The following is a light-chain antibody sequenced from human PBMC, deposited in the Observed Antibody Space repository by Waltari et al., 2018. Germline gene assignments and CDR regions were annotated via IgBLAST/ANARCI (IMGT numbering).Light chain of an antibody. CDR1: RSNIGSAYD. CDR3: QSYDISLSPHVV. J-gene: IGLJ2*01. Sequence: QSVLTQPPSVSGAPGQRVTISCPGRRSNIGSAYDLPWYQQLPGTAPKLLIYGNTNRPSGVPDRFSGSKSGTSASLAITGLQAEDEAHFYCQSYDISLSPHVVFGGGTKVTVL. CDR2: GNT. V-gene: IGLV1-40*01.